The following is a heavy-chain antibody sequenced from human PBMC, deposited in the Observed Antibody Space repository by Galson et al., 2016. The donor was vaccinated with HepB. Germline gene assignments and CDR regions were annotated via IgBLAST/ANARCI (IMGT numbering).Heavy chain of an antibody. Sequence: LSLTCYVSGGSIRSNRYYWGWIRQPPGKGLEWIGSIYNSGTTYYSPSLKSRILMSVDTSNNHFSLKLRSVTAPDTAVYYCARHAMRATAAGPGYFDFWGQGKPVTVSS. D-gene: IGHD6-13*01. CDR1: GGSIRSNRYY. CDR2: IYNSGTT. CDR3: ARHAMRATAAGPGYFDF. J-gene: IGHJ4*02. V-gene: IGHV4-39*01.